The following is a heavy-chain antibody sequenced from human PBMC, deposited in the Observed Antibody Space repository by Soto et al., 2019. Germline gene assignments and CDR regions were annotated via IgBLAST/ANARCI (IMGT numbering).Heavy chain of an antibody. CDR3: ARVSYSGYDFFAGFLDS. D-gene: IGHD5-12*01. V-gene: IGHV3-21*01. CDR1: GFSFTLYS. J-gene: IGHJ4*02. CDR2: ISGSGDYI. Sequence: GGSLRLSCAGSGFSFTLYSMTWVRQPPGKGLEWVSSISGSGDYIYYAHSMKGRFTISRDDAQSSLYLQMNSLRAEDTALYYCARVSYSGYDFFAGFLDSWGQGTLVTVSS.